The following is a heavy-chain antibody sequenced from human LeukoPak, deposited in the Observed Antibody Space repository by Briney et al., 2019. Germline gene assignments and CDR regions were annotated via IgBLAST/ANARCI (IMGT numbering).Heavy chain of an antibody. J-gene: IGHJ2*01. Sequence: PSETLSLTCTVSGGSISSYYWSWIRQPPGKGLEWIGYVHYSGSTKYNPSLKSRVTISLDTSKNQFSLKVTSVTAADTAVHYCARLTAYFDLWGRGTLVTVSS. CDR2: VHYSGST. CDR1: GGSISSYY. CDR3: ARLTAYFDL. V-gene: IGHV4-59*08.